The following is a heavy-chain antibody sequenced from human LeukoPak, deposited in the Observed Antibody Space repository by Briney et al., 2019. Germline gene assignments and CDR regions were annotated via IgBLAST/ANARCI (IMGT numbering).Heavy chain of an antibody. J-gene: IGHJ4*02. CDR3: ARGGDYHPYDY. Sequence: SETLSFTCSVSGGSISSCYWTWIRQPAGKGLEWIGRIYTSGSTNYNPSLKSRVTMSLDTSKNQFSLKLSSVTAADTAVYYCARGGDYHPYDYWGQGTLVTVSS. D-gene: IGHD4-17*01. CDR1: GGSISSCY. CDR2: IYTSGST. V-gene: IGHV4-4*07.